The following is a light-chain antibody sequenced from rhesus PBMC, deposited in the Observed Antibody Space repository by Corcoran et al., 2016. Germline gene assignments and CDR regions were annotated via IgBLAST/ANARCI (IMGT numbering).Light chain of an antibody. CDR1: QNIYSN. Sequence: DIQMTQSPSALSASVGDRVTISCRASQNIYSNLAWDQQKPGKAPKLLIYAASSLQTGNPSRFSGSRSGTDFTLTISSLQPEDSATYYCQQYYDKPRTFGQGTKVEIK. V-gene: IGKV1S12*01. CDR3: QQYYDKPRT. CDR2: AAS. J-gene: IGKJ1*01.